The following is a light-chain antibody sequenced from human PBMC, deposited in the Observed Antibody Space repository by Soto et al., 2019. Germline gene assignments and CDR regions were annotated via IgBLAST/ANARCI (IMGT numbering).Light chain of an antibody. CDR2: EVS. Sequence: QSALTQPASVSGSPGQSITVSCTGTSSDVGSYDLVSWYQQHPGKDPKLMIYEVSKRPSGVSNRFSGSKSGNTASLTISGLQAEDEGDYYCCSYAGSSTQVFGGGTKLTVL. J-gene: IGLJ2*01. CDR1: SSDVGSYDL. V-gene: IGLV2-23*02. CDR3: CSYAGSSTQV.